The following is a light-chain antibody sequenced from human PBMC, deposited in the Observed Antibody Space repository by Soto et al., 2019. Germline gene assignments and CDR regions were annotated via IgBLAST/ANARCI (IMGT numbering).Light chain of an antibody. V-gene: IGKV3-15*01. CDR1: QNISSN. J-gene: IGKJ1*01. Sequence: IVMTQSPATLSVSPGERATLSCRASQNISSNLAWYQQKPGQAPRVLIDGASTRATGIPARFSGSGSGTEVTLAISGLQSEDFAVYYCQQYNNWLWTFCQGTKVEIK. CDR2: GAS. CDR3: QQYNNWLWT.